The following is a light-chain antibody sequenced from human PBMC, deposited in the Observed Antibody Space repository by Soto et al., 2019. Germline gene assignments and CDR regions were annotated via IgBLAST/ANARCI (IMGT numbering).Light chain of an antibody. CDR2: WAS. Sequence: DIVMTQSPDSLAVSLGERATINCKSSQSVLYSSNNKNYLAWYQQRPRQPPKLLIYWASTRESGVPDRFSGRGSGTDFTLTISSLQAEDVAVYFCQQYYTTPITFGQGTRLEI. CDR3: QQYYTTPIT. CDR1: QSVLYSSNNKNY. V-gene: IGKV4-1*01. J-gene: IGKJ5*01.